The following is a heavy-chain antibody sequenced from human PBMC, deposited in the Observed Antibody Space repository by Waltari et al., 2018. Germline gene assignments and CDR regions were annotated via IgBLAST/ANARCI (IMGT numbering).Heavy chain of an antibody. D-gene: IGHD2-2*02. CDR1: GGSINNFH. V-gene: IGHV4-59*01. CDR2: VYYSGST. CDR3: ARAYNYYMDV. J-gene: IGHJ6*03. Sequence: QVQLQESGPGLVKPSETLSLTCTVSGGSINNFHWSWIRQPPGKGLEWIGHVYYSGSTNFNPSLKSRVTISLDTSKNQFSLRPSSVTAADTAVYYCARAYNYYMDVWGKGTTVTISS.